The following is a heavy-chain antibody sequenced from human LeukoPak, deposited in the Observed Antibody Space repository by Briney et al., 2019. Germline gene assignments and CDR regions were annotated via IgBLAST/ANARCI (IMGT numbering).Heavy chain of an antibody. CDR2: IYYSGST. V-gene: IGHV4-39*07. CDR3: ARVQYSSGWYFDY. CDR1: GGSISSYY. J-gene: IGHJ4*02. D-gene: IGHD6-19*01. Sequence: SETLSLTCTVSGGSISSYYWGWIRQPPGKGLEWIGSIYYSGSTYYNPSLKSRVTISVDTSKNQFSLKLSSVTAADTAVYYCARVQYSSGWYFDYWGQGTLVTVSS.